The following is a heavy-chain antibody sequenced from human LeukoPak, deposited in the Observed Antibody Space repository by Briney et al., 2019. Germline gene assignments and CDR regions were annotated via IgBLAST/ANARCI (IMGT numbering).Heavy chain of an antibody. CDR1: GGSISSYY. Sequence: SETLSLTCTVSGGSISSYYWSWVRQPPGKVLEWIGYIYYSGNTNYNPSLKSRVTISIDTSKNQFSLKVSSVTTADTAVYYCARVGSGSFDYWGQGTLVTVSS. D-gene: IGHD6-19*01. CDR2: IYYSGNT. V-gene: IGHV4-59*01. CDR3: ARVGSGSFDY. J-gene: IGHJ4*02.